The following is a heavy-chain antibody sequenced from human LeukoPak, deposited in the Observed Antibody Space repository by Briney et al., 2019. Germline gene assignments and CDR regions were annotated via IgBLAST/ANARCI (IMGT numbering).Heavy chain of an antibody. CDR1: GYTFTGYY. Sequence: ASVKVSCKASGYTFTGYYMHWVRQAPGQGLEWMGWINPNSGGTNYAQKFQGRVTMTRDTSISTAYMELSRLRSDDTAVYYCAREGVAAAGIQHWGQDTLVTVPS. J-gene: IGHJ1*01. D-gene: IGHD6-13*01. CDR2: INPNSGGT. V-gene: IGHV1-2*02. CDR3: AREGVAAAGIQH.